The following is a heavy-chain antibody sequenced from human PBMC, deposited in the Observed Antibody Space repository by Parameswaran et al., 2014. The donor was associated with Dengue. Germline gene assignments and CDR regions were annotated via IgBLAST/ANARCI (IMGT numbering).Heavy chain of an antibody. Sequence: VRQAPGQGLEWMGWISAYNGNTNYAQKLQGRVTMTTDTSTSTAYMELRSLRSDDTAVYYCARENGRVATMYYYYYGMDVWGQGTTVTVSS. J-gene: IGHJ6*02. V-gene: IGHV1-18*01. CDR2: ISAYNGNT. D-gene: IGHD5-12*01. CDR3: ARENGRVATMYYYYYGMDV.